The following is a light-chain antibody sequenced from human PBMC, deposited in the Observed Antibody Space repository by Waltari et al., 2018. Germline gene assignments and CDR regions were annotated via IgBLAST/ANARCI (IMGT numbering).Light chain of an antibody. V-gene: IGLV1-44*01. Sequence: QSVLTQPPSVSATPGQRVIISCSGGSSNIGSHVVNWYQQLPGAAPNLLIYGNDGRPSGFPDRFSGSKSGTSASLAISGLQSDDEGDYYCATWDFSLGAPLFGGGTKVTVL. CDR2: GND. CDR1: SSNIGSHV. CDR3: ATWDFSLGAPL. J-gene: IGLJ2*01.